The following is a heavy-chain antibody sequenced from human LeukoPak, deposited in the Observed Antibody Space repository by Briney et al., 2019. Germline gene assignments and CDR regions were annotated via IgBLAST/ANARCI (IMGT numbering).Heavy chain of an antibody. CDR3: ARDQEQQLPPYYYYYYYMDV. V-gene: IGHV3-30*02. J-gene: IGHJ6*03. CDR1: GFTFRTYG. CDR2: IRYDGTNK. Sequence: PGGSLRRTCAASGFTFRTYGMHWVRQAPGKGLEWVAFIRYDGTNKYYADSVKGRFTISRDNSKNTLYLQMYSLRAEDTAVYYCARDQEQQLPPYYYYYYYMDVWGKGTTVTVSS. D-gene: IGHD6-13*01.